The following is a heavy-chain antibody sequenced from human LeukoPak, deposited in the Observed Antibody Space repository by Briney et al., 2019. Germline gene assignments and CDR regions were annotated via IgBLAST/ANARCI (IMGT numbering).Heavy chain of an antibody. D-gene: IGHD6-19*01. Sequence: GGSLRLSCAASGFTFSSYAMSWVRQAPGKGLEWVSAISGSGGSTYYADSVKGRSTISRDNSKNTLYLQMNSLRAEDTAVYYCAKDEGPGIAVAWGQGTLGTVSS. V-gene: IGHV3-23*01. CDR1: GFTFSSYA. CDR2: ISGSGGST. CDR3: AKDEGPGIAVA. J-gene: IGHJ4*02.